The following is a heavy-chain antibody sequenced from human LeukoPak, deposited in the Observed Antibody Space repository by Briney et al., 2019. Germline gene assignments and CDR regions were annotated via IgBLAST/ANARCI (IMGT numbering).Heavy chain of an antibody. CDR3: AKGSLGGAPRGRGAFDI. CDR2: ISGSGGST. D-gene: IGHD3-16*01. Sequence: GGSLRLSCAASGFTFSSYAMSWVRQAPGKGLEWVSAISGSGGSTYYADSVKGRFTISRDNSKNTLYLQMNSLRAEDTAVYYCAKGSLGGAPRGRGAFDIWGQGTMVTVSS. CDR1: GFTFSSYA. J-gene: IGHJ3*02. V-gene: IGHV3-23*01.